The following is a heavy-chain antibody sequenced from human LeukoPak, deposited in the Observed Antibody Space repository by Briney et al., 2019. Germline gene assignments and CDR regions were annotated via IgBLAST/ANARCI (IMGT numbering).Heavy chain of an antibody. CDR3: ARDRNWNYFDY. CDR2: IYYSGST. J-gene: IGHJ4*02. Sequence: PSQTLSLTCTVSGGSISSGGYYWSWIRQHPGKGLEWIGYIYYSGSTNYNPSLKSRVTIPVDTSKNQFSLKLSSVTAADTAVYYCARDRNWNYFDYWGQGTLVTVSS. CDR1: GGSISSGGYY. D-gene: IGHD1-1*01. V-gene: IGHV4-31*03.